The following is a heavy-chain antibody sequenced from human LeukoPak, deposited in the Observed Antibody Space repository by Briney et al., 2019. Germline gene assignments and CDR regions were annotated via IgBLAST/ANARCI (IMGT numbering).Heavy chain of an antibody. CDR1: GFTFSSYG. Sequence: GGSLRLSCAASGFTFSSYGMHWVRQAPGRGLEWVSSISSSFNYLYYADSVKGRFTISRDNAKNSLYLQMNSLRAEDTAVYYCARPSAYSPDGFDVWGQGTMVTISS. CDR3: ARPSAYSPDGFDV. V-gene: IGHV3-21*01. CDR2: ISSSFNYL. D-gene: IGHD1-26*01. J-gene: IGHJ3*01.